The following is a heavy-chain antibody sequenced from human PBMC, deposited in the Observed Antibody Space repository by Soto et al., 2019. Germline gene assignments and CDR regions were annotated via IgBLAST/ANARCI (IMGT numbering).Heavy chain of an antibody. CDR2: ITRNGKIT. D-gene: IGHD2-21*01. J-gene: IGHJ4*02. Sequence: EVHLVESGGGLAQPGRSLRLSCAASGFTFDDFVMHWVRRVPGKGLEWVSSITRNGKITGYADSVKGRCIISRDNAKNSLYLQLNSLRREDTALYYCAKGGPDAFCGGGRCYFESWGQGTQVTVSS. V-gene: IGHV3-9*01. CDR3: AKGGPDAFCGGGRCYFES. CDR1: GFTFDDFV.